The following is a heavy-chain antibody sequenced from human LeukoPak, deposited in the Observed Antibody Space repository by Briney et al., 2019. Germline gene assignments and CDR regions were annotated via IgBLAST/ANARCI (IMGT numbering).Heavy chain of an antibody. CDR1: GGSISSYY. J-gene: IGHJ4*02. CDR2: IYSSGST. V-gene: IGHV4-4*07. CDR3: ARGRTAMVTN. D-gene: IGHD5-18*01. Sequence: PSETLSLTCTVSGGSISSYYWSWIRQPAWKGLEWIGHIYSSGSTNYNPSLKSRVTMSVDTSKNQFSLKLSSVTAADTAVYYCARGRTAMVTNWGQGTLVTVSS.